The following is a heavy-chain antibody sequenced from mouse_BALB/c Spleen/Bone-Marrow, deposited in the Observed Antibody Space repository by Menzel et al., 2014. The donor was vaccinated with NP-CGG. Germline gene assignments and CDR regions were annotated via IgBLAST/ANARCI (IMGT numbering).Heavy chain of an antibody. D-gene: IGHD1-1*01. CDR2: IHYSGST. V-gene: IGHV3-1*02. J-gene: IGHJ4*01. CDR3: APTTVVAHYAMDY. Sequence: EVKLVESGPDLVKPSQSLSLTCTVTGYSITSGYSWHWIRQFPGNKLEWMGYIHYSGSTNYNPSLKSRISITRDTSKNQFFLRLNSVTIEDTATYYCAPTTVVAHYAMDYWGQGTSVTVSS. CDR1: GYSITSGYS.